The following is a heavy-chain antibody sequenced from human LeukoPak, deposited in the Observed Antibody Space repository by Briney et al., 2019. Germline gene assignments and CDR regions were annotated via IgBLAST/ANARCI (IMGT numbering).Heavy chain of an antibody. CDR2: IYYSGST. Sequence: PSQTLSLTCAVSGGSISSGGYSWSWIRQPPGKGLEWIGYIYYSGSTNYNPSLKSRVTISVDTSKNQFSLKLSSVTAADTAVYYCARGLSRGGTTRWGQGTLVTVSS. D-gene: IGHD1-1*01. J-gene: IGHJ4*02. V-gene: IGHV4-30-4*07. CDR1: GGSISSGGYS. CDR3: ARGLSRGGTTR.